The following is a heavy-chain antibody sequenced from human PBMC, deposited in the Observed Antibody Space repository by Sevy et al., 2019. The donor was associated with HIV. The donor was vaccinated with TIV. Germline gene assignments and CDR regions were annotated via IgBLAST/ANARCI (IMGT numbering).Heavy chain of an antibody. CDR1: GYTFTGYY. CDR2: INPNSGGT. D-gene: IGHD5-18*01. CDR3: ARVVDTAMVTWNGMDV. V-gene: IGHV1-2*02. J-gene: IGHJ6*02. Sequence: ASVKVSCKASGYTFTGYYMHWVRQAPGQGLEWMGWINPNSGGTNYAQKFQGRATMTRETFLSTAYMELSRLRSDDTAVYYCARVVDTAMVTWNGMDVWGQGTTVTVSS.